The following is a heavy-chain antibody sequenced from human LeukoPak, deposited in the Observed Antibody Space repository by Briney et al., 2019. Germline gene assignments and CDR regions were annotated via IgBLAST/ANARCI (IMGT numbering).Heavy chain of an antibody. V-gene: IGHV1-46*01. Sequence: ASVKVSCKASGNSYIHWVRQAPGQGPAWMGMINPSGGGTSYAQKFQGRVTMTRDSSTSIVYMEVSSLRSEDTAVYFCASGGYDWDAYDYWGQGTPVTVSS. CDR2: INPSGGGT. J-gene: IGHJ4*02. D-gene: IGHD5-12*01. CDR1: GNSY. CDR3: ASGGYDWDAYDY.